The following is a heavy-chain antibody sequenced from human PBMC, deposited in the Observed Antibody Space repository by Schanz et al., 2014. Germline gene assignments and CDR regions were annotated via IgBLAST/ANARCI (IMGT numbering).Heavy chain of an antibody. CDR3: ARNRGSGGQNWYFDL. J-gene: IGHJ2*01. D-gene: IGHD1-26*01. CDR1: GLIFSNYV. CDR2: INTGSNYI. V-gene: IGHV3-48*04. Sequence: EVQLLESGGGLVQPGGSLKLSCAASGLIFSNYVMSWVRQAPGKGLEWISFINTGSNYINYADSVKGRFTISRDNTKNSLFLQLNSLRADDTAVYYCARNRGSGGQNWYFDLWGRGTLVTVSS.